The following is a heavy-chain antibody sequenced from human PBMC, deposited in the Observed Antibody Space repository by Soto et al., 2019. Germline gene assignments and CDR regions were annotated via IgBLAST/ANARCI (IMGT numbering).Heavy chain of an antibody. V-gene: IGHV4-59*01. J-gene: IGHJ6*03. CDR1: GGSISTYY. CDR3: ARVGHCTNGVCYGHYYYYMDV. Sequence: QVQLQESGPGLAKPSETLSLTCTVSGGSISTYYWSWIRQPPGKGLEWIGYMYYSGSTNYNPSLKSRVTISVDTSKNQFSLKLSSVTAADTAVYYCARVGHCTNGVCYGHYYYYMDVWGKGTTVTVSS. CDR2: MYYSGST. D-gene: IGHD2-8*01.